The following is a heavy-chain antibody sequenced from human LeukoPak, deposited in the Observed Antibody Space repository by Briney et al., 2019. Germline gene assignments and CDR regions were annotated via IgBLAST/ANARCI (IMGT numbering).Heavy chain of an antibody. CDR1: GFTFSSYW. CDR3: ARDSSLRGYSYEFDY. Sequence: GGSLRLSCAASGFTFSSYWMSWVRQAPGKGLEWVANIKQDGSEKYYVDSVKGRFTISRDNAKNSLYLQMNSLRAEDTAVYYCARDSSLRGYSYEFDYWGQGTLVTVSS. J-gene: IGHJ4*02. D-gene: IGHD5-18*01. V-gene: IGHV3-7*01. CDR2: IKQDGSEK.